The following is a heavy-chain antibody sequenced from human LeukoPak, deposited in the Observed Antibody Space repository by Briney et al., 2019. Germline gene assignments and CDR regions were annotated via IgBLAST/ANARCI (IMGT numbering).Heavy chain of an antibody. V-gene: IGHV3-7*01. D-gene: IGHD1-14*01. CDR2: INLGGTEK. Sequence: GGSLGLSCAASGFTFRSYWLSWVRQAPGKGLEWVASINLGGTEKSYVDSVKGRFTISRDNAKNSLYLQMRSLRGEDTAIYYRARDSPECDSFAYDYWGQGTLVTVSS. CDR3: ARDSPECDSFAYDY. CDR1: GFTFRSYW. J-gene: IGHJ4*02.